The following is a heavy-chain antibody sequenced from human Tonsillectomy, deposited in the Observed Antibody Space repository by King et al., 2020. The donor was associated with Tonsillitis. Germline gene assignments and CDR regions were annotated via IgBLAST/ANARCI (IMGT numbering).Heavy chain of an antibody. CDR1: GGTFRSYA. D-gene: IGHD5-24*01. V-gene: IGHV1-69*09. Sequence: QLVQSGAEVKKPGSSVKVSCKASGGTFRSYAISWVRQAPGQGLEWMGRIIPILGITNNAQKFQGRVTITADKSTSTAYMELSSLRYEDTAVYYCARGGRDGYNSLPFDYWGQGTLVTVSS. J-gene: IGHJ4*02. CDR3: ARGGRDGYNSLPFDY. CDR2: IIPILGIT.